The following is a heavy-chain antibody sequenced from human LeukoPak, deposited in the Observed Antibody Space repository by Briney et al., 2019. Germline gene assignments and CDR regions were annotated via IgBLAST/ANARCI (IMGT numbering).Heavy chain of an antibody. CDR2: IRSKAYGGTT. J-gene: IGHJ4*02. CDR1: GFTFGDYA. CDR3: TRTVRQRVSKYYFDY. V-gene: IGHV3-49*04. Sequence: GRSLRLSCTASGFTFGDYAMSWVRQAPGKGLEWVGSIRSKAYGGTTEYAASVKGRFTISRDDSKSIAYLQMNSLKTEDTAVYYCTRTVRQRVSKYYFDYWGQGTLVTVSS. D-gene: IGHD6-13*01.